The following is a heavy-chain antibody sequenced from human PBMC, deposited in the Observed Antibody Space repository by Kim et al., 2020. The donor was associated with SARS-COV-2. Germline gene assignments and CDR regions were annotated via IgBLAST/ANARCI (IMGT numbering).Heavy chain of an antibody. CDR2: ISDSGGNT. CDR1: GFTFSTYA. V-gene: IGHV3-23*01. J-gene: IGHJ4*02. D-gene: IGHD3-16*01. Sequence: GGSLRLSCVVSGFTFSTYAMSWVRQAPGKGLEWVSAISDSGGNTYYLDSVKGRFTISRDNPKNTLYLQMNSLRVEDTAIYYCAQGGDWGQGTLVTVSS. CDR3: AQGGD.